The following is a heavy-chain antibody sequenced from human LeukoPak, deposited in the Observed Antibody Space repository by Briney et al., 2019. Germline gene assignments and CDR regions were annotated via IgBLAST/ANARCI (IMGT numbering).Heavy chain of an antibody. CDR3: ARDQRYCSGGSCPAPDAFDI. V-gene: IGHV1-18*04. CDR1: GYTFTSYG. J-gene: IGHJ3*02. Sequence: GASVKVSCKASGYTFTSYGISWVRQAPGQGLEWMGWISAYNGNTNYAQKLQGRVTMTTDTSTSTAYMELRSLRSDDTAAYYCARDQRYCSGGSCPAPDAFDIWGQGTMVTVSS. D-gene: IGHD2-15*01. CDR2: ISAYNGNT.